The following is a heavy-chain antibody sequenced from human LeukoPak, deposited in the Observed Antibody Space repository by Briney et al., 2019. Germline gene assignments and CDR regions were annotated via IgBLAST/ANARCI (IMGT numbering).Heavy chain of an antibody. CDR2: ITSSGSTI. D-gene: IGHD5-18*01. J-gene: IGHJ4*02. V-gene: IGHV3-48*03. CDR1: GFTFSSYE. CDR3: AKLRGYSYGYAPDY. Sequence: PGGSLRLSCAASGFTFSSYEMNWVRQAPGKGLEWTSYITSSGSTIYYADSVRGRFSISRDNAKNSLYLQMNSLRAEDTAVYYCAKLRGYSYGYAPDYWGQGTLVTVSS.